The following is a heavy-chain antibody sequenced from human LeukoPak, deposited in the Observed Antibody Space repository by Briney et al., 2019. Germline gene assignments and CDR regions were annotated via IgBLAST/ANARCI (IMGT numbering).Heavy chain of an antibody. CDR2: IYYSGST. Sequence: PSETLSLTCTVSGGSISSSSYYWGWIRQPPGKGLEWIGSIYYSGSTYYNPSLKSRVTISVDTSKNQFSLKLSSVTAADTAVYYCASVVVVAATPVWFDPWGQGTLVTVSS. V-gene: IGHV4-39*01. D-gene: IGHD2-15*01. CDR1: GGSISSSSYY. J-gene: IGHJ5*02. CDR3: ASVVVVAATPVWFDP.